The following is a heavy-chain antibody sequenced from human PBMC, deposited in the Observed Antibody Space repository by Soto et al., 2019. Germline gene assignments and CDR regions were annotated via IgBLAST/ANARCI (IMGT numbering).Heavy chain of an antibody. J-gene: IGHJ5*02. V-gene: IGHV1-46*03. CDR1: GYTFTNYY. CDR3: STDYDFNYDTRAS. CDR2: INPTGGRA. Sequence: ASVKVSCKASGYTFTNYYIHWVRQAPGQGLEWMGVINPTGGRASYAPKFQGRVTLTRDTSTSTAYMELSSLRSDDTAVYFCSTDYDFNYDTRASWGQGVLVTVSS. D-gene: IGHD3-3*01.